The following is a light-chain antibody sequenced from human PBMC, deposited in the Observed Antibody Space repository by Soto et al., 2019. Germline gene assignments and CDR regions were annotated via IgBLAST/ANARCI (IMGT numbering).Light chain of an antibody. V-gene: IGLV1-40*01. CDR1: SSNIGAGYD. CDR3: QSYYSSLSGFV. J-gene: IGLJ1*01. Sequence: QSVLTQPPSVSGAPGQRVTLSCTGSSSNIGAGYDVHWYHQLPGTAPKHLIYGNSNRPSGVPDRFSGSKSGTSASLAITGLQADDEADYYCQSYYSSLSGFVFGTGTKLAVL. CDR2: GNS.